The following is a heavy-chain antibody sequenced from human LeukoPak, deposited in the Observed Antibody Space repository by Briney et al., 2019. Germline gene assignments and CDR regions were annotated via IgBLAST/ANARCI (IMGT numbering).Heavy chain of an antibody. CDR3: ATLEGVVSG. CDR2: IISSSSDI. CDR1: GFTFSSYS. V-gene: IGHV3-21*01. J-gene: IGHJ4*02. D-gene: IGHD3-3*01. Sequence: GGSLRLSCAASGFTFSSYSMIWVRQAPGKGLEWVSSIISSSSDIYYAESVKGRFTISRDNAKNSLYLQMNSLRAEDTAVYYCATLEGVVSGWGQGTLLTVSS.